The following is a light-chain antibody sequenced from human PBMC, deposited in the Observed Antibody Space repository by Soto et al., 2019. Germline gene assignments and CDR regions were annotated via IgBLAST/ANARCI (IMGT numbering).Light chain of an antibody. CDR1: SSDVGGYNY. J-gene: IGLJ1*01. CDR3: SSYTSGSTPYV. V-gene: IGLV2-14*01. Sequence: QSALTQPASVSGSPGQSITLSCTGTSSDVGGYNYVSWYQQHPGKAPKLMIYEVSNRPSGVSNRFSGSKSGNTASLTISGVQAEDEADYYCSSYTSGSTPYVFGTGTKVTVL. CDR2: EVS.